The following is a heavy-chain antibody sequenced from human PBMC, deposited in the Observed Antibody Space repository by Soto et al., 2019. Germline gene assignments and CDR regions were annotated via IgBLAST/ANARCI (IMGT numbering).Heavy chain of an antibody. D-gene: IGHD5-18*01. CDR3: ARNLHSYGYVPLGYYYGMDV. Sequence: SSETLSLTCTVSGGSISSGGYYWSWIRQHPGKGLEWIGYIYYSGSTNYNPSLKSRVTISVDTSKNQFSLKLSSVTAADTAVYYCARNLHSYGYVPLGYYYGMDVWGQGTTVTVSS. J-gene: IGHJ6*02. V-gene: IGHV4-61*08. CDR1: GGSISSGGYY. CDR2: IYYSGST.